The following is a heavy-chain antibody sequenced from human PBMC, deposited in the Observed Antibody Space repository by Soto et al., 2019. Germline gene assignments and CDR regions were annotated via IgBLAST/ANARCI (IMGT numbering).Heavy chain of an antibody. CDR2: VNHAGSS. J-gene: IGHJ3*02. CDR3: TRDRTRRCACDI. Sequence: PSETLPWTYAICGGSSSVYYWNWIRQSPGKGLEWIGEVNHAGSSNYNPSLRSRVTISVETSKNQVSLKLGSVTAADTAVYFCTRDRTRRCACDIWGHGTMVT. CDR1: GGSSSVYY. V-gene: IGHV4-34*01. D-gene: IGHD1-1*01.